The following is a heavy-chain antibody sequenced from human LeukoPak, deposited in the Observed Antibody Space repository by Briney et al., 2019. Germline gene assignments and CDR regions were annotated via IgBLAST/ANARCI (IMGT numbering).Heavy chain of an antibody. D-gene: IGHD3-3*01. CDR2: IYYSGST. J-gene: IGHJ5*02. CDR3: ATRYHTIFGVVTPFDP. V-gene: IGHV4-39*07. CDR1: GGSISSSSYY. Sequence: ASETLSLTCTVSGGSISSSSYYWGWIRQPPVKGLEWIGSIYYSGSTYYNPSLKSRVTISVDTSKNQFSLKLSSVTAADTAVYYCATRYHTIFGVVTPFDPWGQGTLVTVSS.